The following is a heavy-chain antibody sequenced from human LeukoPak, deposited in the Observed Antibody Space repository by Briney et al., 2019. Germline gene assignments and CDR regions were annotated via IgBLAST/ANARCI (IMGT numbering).Heavy chain of an antibody. CDR1: GYIFTSYW. D-gene: IGHD3-22*01. Sequence: GESLKISCKGSGYIFTSYWIGWVRQMPGKGLEWMGIIYPGDSDTRYSPSFQGQVTISADKSISTAYLQWSSLKASDTAMYYCARHLPPYYYDSSGYYQYYYGMDVWGQGTTVTVSS. J-gene: IGHJ6*02. CDR3: ARHLPPYYYDSSGYYQYYYGMDV. CDR2: IYPGDSDT. V-gene: IGHV5-51*01.